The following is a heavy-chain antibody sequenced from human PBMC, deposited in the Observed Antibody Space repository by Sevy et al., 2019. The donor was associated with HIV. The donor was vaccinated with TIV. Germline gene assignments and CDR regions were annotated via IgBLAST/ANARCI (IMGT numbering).Heavy chain of an antibody. CDR2: IYYSGST. V-gene: IGHV4-39*01. J-gene: IGHJ6*02. Sequence: SETLSLTCTVSGGSISSSSYYWGWIRQPPGKGLEWIGSIYYSGSTYYNPSLKSRVTISVDTSKNQFSLKLSSVTAADTAVYYCARHKRRGSGYSSSWAPDYYYYCMDVWGQGTTVTVSS. CDR3: ARHKRRGSGYSSSWAPDYYYYCMDV. D-gene: IGHD6-13*01. CDR1: GGSISSSSYY.